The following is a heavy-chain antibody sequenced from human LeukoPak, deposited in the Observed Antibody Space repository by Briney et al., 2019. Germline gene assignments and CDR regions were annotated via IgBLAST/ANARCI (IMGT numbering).Heavy chain of an antibody. CDR3: ARGQFWSGYSI. J-gene: IGHJ4*02. CDR1: GGSISSSSYY. Sequence: PSETLSLTCTVSGGSISSSSYYWGWIRQPPGKGLEWIGSIYYSGSTYYNPSLKSRVTISVDTSKNQFSLKLSSVTAADTAVYYCARGQFWSGYSIWGQGTLVTVSS. CDR2: IYYSGST. V-gene: IGHV4-39*07. D-gene: IGHD3-3*02.